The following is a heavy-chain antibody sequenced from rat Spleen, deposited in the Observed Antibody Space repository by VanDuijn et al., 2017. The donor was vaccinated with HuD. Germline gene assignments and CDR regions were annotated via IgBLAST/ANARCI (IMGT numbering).Heavy chain of an antibody. CDR3: ARLYSTYINGDVMDA. CDR1: GFTFSDYD. J-gene: IGHJ4*01. Sequence: EVQLVESGGGLVQPGRSMKLSCAASGFTFSDYDMSWVRQAPTKGLEWVATISFDGSSTYHRDSVKGRFTISRDNAASTLYLQMDSLRSEDTATYYCARLYSTYINGDVMDAWGQGASVTVSS. V-gene: IGHV5-29*01. CDR2: ISFDGSST. D-gene: IGHD1-2*01.